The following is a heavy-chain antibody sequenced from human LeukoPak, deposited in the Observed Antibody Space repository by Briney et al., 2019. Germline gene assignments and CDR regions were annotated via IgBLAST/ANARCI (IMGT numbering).Heavy chain of an antibody. Sequence: GGSLRLSCAASGFTFTSYSMSWVRQAPGKGLEWLSYISSSSDTIYYADSVKGRFTISRDNAKNSLYLQMNSLRAEDTAVYYCVASGYSSGWYFLSFFDYWGQGTLVTVSS. V-gene: IGHV3-48*04. CDR2: ISSSSDTI. CDR1: GFTFTSYS. J-gene: IGHJ4*02. CDR3: VASGYSSGWYFLSFFDY. D-gene: IGHD6-19*01.